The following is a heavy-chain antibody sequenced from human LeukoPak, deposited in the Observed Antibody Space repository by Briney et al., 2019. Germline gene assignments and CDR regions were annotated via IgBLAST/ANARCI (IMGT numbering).Heavy chain of an antibody. CDR2: INPSGGST. CDR1: GYTFTSYY. D-gene: IGHD4-17*01. Sequence: ASVKVSCKASGYTFTSYYMHWVRQAPGQGLEWMGIINPSGGSTNYAQKLQGRVTMTTDTSTSTAYMELRSLRSDDTAVYYCARSLLDGDYHYWGQGTLVTVSS. V-gene: IGHV1-46*01. CDR3: ARSLLDGDYHY. J-gene: IGHJ4*02.